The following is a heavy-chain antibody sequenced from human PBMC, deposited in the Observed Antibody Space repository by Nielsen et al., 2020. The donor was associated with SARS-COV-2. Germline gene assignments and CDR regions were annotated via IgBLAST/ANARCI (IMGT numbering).Heavy chain of an antibody. CDR3: AKEGDTDV. CDR2: ITSDGSSK. CDR1: GFTFATYG. V-gene: IGHV3-30*18. D-gene: IGHD3-16*01. Sequence: GESLKISCAASGFTFATYGMHWVRQAPGKGLEWVALITSDGSSKFYADSAKGRFTVSRDNSKNTLDLQMNGLRAEDTAVYYCAKEGDTDVWGKGTTVTVSS. J-gene: IGHJ6*03.